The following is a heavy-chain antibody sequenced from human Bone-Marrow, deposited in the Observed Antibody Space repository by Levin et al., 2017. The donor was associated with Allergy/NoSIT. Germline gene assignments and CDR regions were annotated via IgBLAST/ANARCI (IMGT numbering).Heavy chain of an antibody. J-gene: IGHJ4*02. CDR3: ARDYHDSGGIFDY. V-gene: IGHV3-64*01. CDR1: GFTFSSHT. D-gene: IGHD3-22*01. CDR2: INSDGLST. Sequence: GGSLRLSCAASGFTFSSHTMYWVRQAPGKGLEYVSAINSDGLSTDYANSVKGRFTISRDNSKNTLYLQMGSLRPEDTAVYYCARDYHDSGGIFDYWGQGTLVTVSS.